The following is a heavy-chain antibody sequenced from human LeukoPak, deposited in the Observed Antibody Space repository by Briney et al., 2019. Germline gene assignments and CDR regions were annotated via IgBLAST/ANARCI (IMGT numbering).Heavy chain of an antibody. V-gene: IGHV3-30-3*01. D-gene: IGHD2-15*01. CDR2: VSNDGSNQ. J-gene: IGHJ3*02. CDR1: GFTFSSYA. Sequence: GRSLRLSCAASGFTFSSYAMHWVRQAPGKGLEWVSVVSNDGSNQDYTDSVKGRFIISRDNTENSGYLQMSSLRAEDTAVYYCARDSDIGIASADMWYDGYDMWGQGTMVTVSS. CDR3: ARDSDIGIASADMWYDGYDM.